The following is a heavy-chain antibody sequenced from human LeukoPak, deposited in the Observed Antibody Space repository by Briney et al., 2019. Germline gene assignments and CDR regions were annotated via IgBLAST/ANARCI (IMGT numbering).Heavy chain of an antibody. CDR1: GGSFSGYY. J-gene: IGHJ6*02. V-gene: IGHV4-34*01. Sequence: SETLSLTCAVYGGSFSGYYWSWIRQPPGKGLEWIGEINHSGSTNYNPSLKSRVTISVDTSKNQFSLKLSSVTAADTAVYYCARGRSAAGGYYYYYGMDVWGQGTTVTVSS. CDR2: INHSGST. CDR3: ARGRSAAGGYYYYYGMDV. D-gene: IGHD6-13*01.